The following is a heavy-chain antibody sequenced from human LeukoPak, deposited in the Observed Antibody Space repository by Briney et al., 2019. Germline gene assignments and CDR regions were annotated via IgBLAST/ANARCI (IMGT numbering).Heavy chain of an antibody. CDR3: ARVVRTTVPDY. CDR2: VYYNGNI. D-gene: IGHD4-17*01. V-gene: IGHV4-59*01. CDR1: GGSISNYY. Sequence: PSETLSLTCTVSGGSISNYYWTWIRRPPGKGLEWIGYVYYNGNINYNPSLKSRVTISVDTSKNQFSLKLSAVTTADTAVYYCARVVRTTVPDYWGQGTLVTVSS. J-gene: IGHJ4*02.